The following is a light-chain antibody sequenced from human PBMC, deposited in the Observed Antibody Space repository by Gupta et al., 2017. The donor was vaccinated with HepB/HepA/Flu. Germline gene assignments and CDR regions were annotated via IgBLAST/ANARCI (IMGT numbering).Light chain of an antibody. CDR2: DVS. J-gene: IGLJ2*01. CDR1: SSDVGSYNY. CDR3: SSYTSISTLDVV. V-gene: IGLV2-14*03. Sequence: QSALTQPASVSGSPGQSITLSCTGPSSDVGSYNYVSWYQQHPGKAPKLMIFDVSYRPSGVSNRFSGSKSGNTASLTISGLQAEDEADYYCSSYTSISTLDVVFAGGTKLTVL.